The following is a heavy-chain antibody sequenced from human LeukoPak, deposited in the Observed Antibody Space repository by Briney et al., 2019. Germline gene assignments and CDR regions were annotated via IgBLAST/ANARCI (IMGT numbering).Heavy chain of an antibody. CDR2: IYYSGRI. D-gene: IGHD3-10*01. CDR1: NASISTSTSY. Sequence: PSETLSLTCIVSNASISTSTSYWGWIRQPPGKGLQWIGNIYYSGRIYYNASLKSRITISVDTSKNQFSLRLNSVTAADTAVYYCARVVKYSGSGSAYIDYWGQGALVTVSS. V-gene: IGHV4-39*07. J-gene: IGHJ4*02. CDR3: ARVVKYSGSGSAYIDY.